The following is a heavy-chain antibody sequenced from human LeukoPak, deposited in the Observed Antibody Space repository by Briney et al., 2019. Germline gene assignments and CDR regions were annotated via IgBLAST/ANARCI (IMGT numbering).Heavy chain of an antibody. CDR1: GGTFSSYA. J-gene: IGHJ4*02. V-gene: IGHV1-69*13. D-gene: IGHD3-22*01. CDR2: IIPIFGTA. Sequence: GASVKVSCKASGGTFSSYAISWVRQAPGQGLEWMGGIIPIFGTANYAQKFQGRVTITADESTSTAYMELSSLRSEDTAVYYCARAGEYHDSSGYFDYWGQGTLVTVSS. CDR3: ARAGEYHDSSGYFDY.